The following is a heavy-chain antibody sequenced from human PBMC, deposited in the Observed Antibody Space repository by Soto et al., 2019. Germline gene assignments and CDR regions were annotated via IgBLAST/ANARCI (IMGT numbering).Heavy chain of an antibody. CDR1: GFTFSDYY. V-gene: IGHV3-11*01. J-gene: IGHJ4*02. CDR2: ISSSGSTI. CDR3: AREVGYCSGGSCYFDY. Sequence: GGSLRLSCAASGFTFSDYYMSWIRQAPGKGLEWVSYISSSGSTIYYADSVKGRFTISRDNAKNSPYLQMNSLRAEDTAVYYCAREVGYCSGGSCYFDYWGQGTLVTVSS. D-gene: IGHD2-15*01.